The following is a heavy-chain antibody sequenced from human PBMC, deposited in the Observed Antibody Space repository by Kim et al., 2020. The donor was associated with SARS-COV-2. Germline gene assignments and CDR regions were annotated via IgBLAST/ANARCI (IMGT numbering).Heavy chain of an antibody. CDR3: ARVQQYNWFDP. J-gene: IGHJ5*02. V-gene: IGHV3-53*04. CDR2: ST. Sequence: STSDADFVKGRFTISRLNFKNIRNLQMDSLRVEDTAVYYCARVQQYNWFDPWGQGTLVTVSS.